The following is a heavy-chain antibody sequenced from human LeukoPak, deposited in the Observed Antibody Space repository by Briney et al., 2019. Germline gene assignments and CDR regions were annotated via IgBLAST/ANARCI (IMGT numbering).Heavy chain of an antibody. D-gene: IGHD6-13*01. CDR3: ARDLRVNSSSWYFYWYFDL. V-gene: IGHV4-4*07. CDR2: IYTSGST. Sequence: PSETLSLTCTVSGGSISSYYWSWIRQPAGKGLEWIGRIYTSGSTNYNPSLKSRVTMSVDTSKNQFSLKLSSVTAADTAVYYCARDLRVNSSSWYFYWYFDLWGRGTLVTVSS. J-gene: IGHJ2*01. CDR1: GGSISSYY.